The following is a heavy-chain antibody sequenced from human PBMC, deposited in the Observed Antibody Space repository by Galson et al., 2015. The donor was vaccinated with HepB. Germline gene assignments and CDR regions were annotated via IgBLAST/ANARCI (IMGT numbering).Heavy chain of an antibody. D-gene: IGHD5/OR15-5a*01. CDR2: ISYDGSNK. CDR3: ARASTYNWFDP. Sequence: SLRLSCAASGFTFSSYAMHWVRQAPGKGLEWVAVISYDGSNKYYADSVKGRFTISRDNSKNTLYLQMNSLRAEDTAVYYCARASTYNWFDPWGQGTLVTVSS. J-gene: IGHJ5*02. V-gene: IGHV3-30*04. CDR1: GFTFSSYA.